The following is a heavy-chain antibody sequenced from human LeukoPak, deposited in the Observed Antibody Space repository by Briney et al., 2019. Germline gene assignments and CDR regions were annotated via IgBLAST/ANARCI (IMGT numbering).Heavy chain of an antibody. CDR3: ARAQPIIGYQCYGIDV. V-gene: IGHV1-2*02. CDR1: GYIFTGHY. D-gene: IGHD3-3*01. Sequence: ASVKVSCKASGYIFTGHYMHWVRQAPGQGLEYMGWINPNSGGTHFAQKFQGRVTMTRDTSISTAYMELSGLRSDDTAVYYCARAQPIIGYQCYGIDVWGQGTTVTVSS. CDR2: INPNSGGT. J-gene: IGHJ6*02.